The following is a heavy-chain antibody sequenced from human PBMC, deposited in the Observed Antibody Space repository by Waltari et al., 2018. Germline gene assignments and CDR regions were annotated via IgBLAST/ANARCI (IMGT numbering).Heavy chain of an antibody. J-gene: IGHJ5*02. CDR1: GYSISSGSY. CDR3: ARGGVRISDGVTYNWFDP. Sequence: QVQLQESGPGLVTPSETLSLTCTVSGYSISSGSYWGWIRQPPGKGLEWIGSIYHSGSTYYNPSLKSRVTISVDTSKNQFSLKLSSVTAADTAVYYCARGGVRISDGVTYNWFDPWGQGTLVTVSS. CDR2: IYHSGST. D-gene: IGHD3-10*01. V-gene: IGHV4-38-2*02.